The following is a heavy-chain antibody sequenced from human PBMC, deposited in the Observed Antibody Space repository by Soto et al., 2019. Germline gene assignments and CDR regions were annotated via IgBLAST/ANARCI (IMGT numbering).Heavy chain of an antibody. D-gene: IGHD3-16*01. CDR1: GGSFSGYY. CDR2: INHSGST. V-gene: IGHV4-34*01. CDR3: AGSSREALWGYYYYYMDV. J-gene: IGHJ6*03. Sequence: QVQLQQWGAGLLKPSETLSLTCTVYGGSFSGYYWSWIRQPPGKGLEWIGEINHSGSTNYNPSLKSRVTISVDTSKSQFSLKLRSVTAADTAVYYCAGSSREALWGYYYYYMDVWGKGTTVTVSS.